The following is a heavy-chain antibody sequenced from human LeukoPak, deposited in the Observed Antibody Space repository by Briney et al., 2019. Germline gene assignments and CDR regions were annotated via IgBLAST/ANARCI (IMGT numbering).Heavy chain of an antibody. J-gene: IGHJ5*02. CDR1: GYTLTAHY. V-gene: IGHV1-2*06. Sequence: GASVKVSCKASGYTLTAHYMHWVRLAPGQGLEWMGRINPNSGDTNYAQKFQGRVTMTRDTSISTAYMDLSRLTSDDTAVYYCARPYGSGGFDNWFDPWGQGTLVIVSS. CDR2: INPNSGDT. D-gene: IGHD3-10*01. CDR3: ARPYGSGGFDNWFDP.